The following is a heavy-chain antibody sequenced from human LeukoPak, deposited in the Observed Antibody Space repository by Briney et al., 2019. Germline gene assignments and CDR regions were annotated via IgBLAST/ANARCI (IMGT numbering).Heavy chain of an antibody. D-gene: IGHD3-16*01. J-gene: IGHJ4*02. CDR3: AKDIYPLLGVGHFDY. V-gene: IGHV3-9*01. CDR2: ISWNSGNI. CDR1: GFTFDDCA. Sequence: GGSLRLFCAASGFTFDDCAMHWVRQAPGEGREWVSCISWNSGNIGYADSVKGRFTISRDNAKNFLYQQMNSLRAEDTALYYCAKDIYPLLGVGHFDYWGQGTLVTVSS.